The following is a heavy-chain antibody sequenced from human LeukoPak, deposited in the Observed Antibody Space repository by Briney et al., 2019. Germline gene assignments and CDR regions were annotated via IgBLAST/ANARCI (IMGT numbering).Heavy chain of an antibody. D-gene: IGHD6-19*01. CDR3: AKEGGLDLGAFDI. Sequence: GGSLRLSCAASGFTFSSYGMHWVRQAPGKGLEWVAFIRYDGSNKYYADSVKGRFTISRDNSKNTLYLQMNSLRAEDTAVYYCAKEGGLDLGAFDIWGQGIMVTVSS. V-gene: IGHV3-30*02. CDR1: GFTFSSYG. J-gene: IGHJ3*02. CDR2: IRYDGSNK.